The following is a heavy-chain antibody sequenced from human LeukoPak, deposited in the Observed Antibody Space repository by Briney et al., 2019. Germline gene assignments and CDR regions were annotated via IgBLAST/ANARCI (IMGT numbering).Heavy chain of an antibody. D-gene: IGHD3-10*01. CDR3: ARSPVLSPYYYGSGSYYGALDY. V-gene: IGHV4-61*01. CDR2: IYYSGST. CDR1: GGSVSSGSYY. J-gene: IGHJ4*02. Sequence: SETLSLTCTVSGGSVSSGSYYRSWIRQPPGKGLEWIGYIYYSGSTNYNPSLKSRVTISVDTSKNQFSLKLTSVTAADTAVYSCARSPVLSPYYYGSGSYYGALDYWGQGTLVTVSS.